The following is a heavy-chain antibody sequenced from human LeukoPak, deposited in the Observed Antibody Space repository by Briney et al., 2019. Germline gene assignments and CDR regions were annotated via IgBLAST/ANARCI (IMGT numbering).Heavy chain of an antibody. CDR2: INPNSGGT. J-gene: IGHJ6*03. CDR1: GYTFSDYY. D-gene: IGHD2-15*01. CDR3: ARDRNSVVVAATSYYYMDV. Sequence: GASVTVSCKASGYTFSDYYMHWVRQAPGQGLEWMGWINPNSGGTNYAQRFQGRVTMTRDTSISTAYMELSRLKSDDTAVYYCARDRNSVVVAATSYYYMDVWGKGTTVTVSS. V-gene: IGHV1-2*02.